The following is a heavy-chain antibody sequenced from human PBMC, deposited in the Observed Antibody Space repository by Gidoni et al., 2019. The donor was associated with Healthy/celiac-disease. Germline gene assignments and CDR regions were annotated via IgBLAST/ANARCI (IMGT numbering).Heavy chain of an antibody. J-gene: IGHJ6*02. V-gene: IGHV3-11*01. Sequence: VKGRFTISRDNAKNSLYLQMNSLRAEDTAVYYCARDCSSSYYCYYYYGMDVWGQGTTVTVSS. CDR3: ARDCSSSYYCYYYYGMDV. D-gene: IGHD6-13*01.